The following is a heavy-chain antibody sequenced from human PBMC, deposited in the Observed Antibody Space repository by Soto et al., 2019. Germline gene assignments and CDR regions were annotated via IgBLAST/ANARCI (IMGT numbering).Heavy chain of an antibody. CDR1: GFTFSSYG. D-gene: IGHD3-3*01. V-gene: IGHV3-33*01. CDR3: ARAGHFPPEWLAY. CDR2: IWYDGSNK. Sequence: GGSLRLSCAASGFTFSSYGMHWVRQAPGKGLEWVAVIWYDGSNKYYADSVKGRFTISRDNSKNTLYLQMNSLRAEDTAVYYFARAGHFPPEWLAYWCQGILVTVAS. J-gene: IGHJ4*02.